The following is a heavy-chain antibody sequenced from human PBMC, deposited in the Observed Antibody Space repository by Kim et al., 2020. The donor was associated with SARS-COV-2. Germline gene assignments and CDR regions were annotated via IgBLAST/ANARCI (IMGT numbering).Heavy chain of an antibody. CDR3: ATGPSGSYSY. Sequence: SETLSLTCTVSGGSISSYYWSWIRQPPGKGLEWIGYIYYSGSTNCNPSLKSRVTISVDTSKNQFSLKLSSVTAADTAVYYCATGPSGSYSYWGQGTLVTVSS. J-gene: IGHJ4*02. V-gene: IGHV4-59*01. CDR2: IYYSGST. CDR1: GGSISSYY. D-gene: IGHD1-26*01.